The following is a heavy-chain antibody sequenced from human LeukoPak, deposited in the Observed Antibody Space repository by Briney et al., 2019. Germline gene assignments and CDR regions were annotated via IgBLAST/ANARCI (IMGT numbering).Heavy chain of an antibody. V-gene: IGHV4-39*07. J-gene: IGHJ5*02. CDR3: ARGFGITGTTDWFDP. D-gene: IGHD1-7*01. CDR2: IYYSGST. CDR1: GGSISSSSYH. Sequence: SETLSLTCTVSGGSISSSSYHWGWIRQPPGKGLEWIGSIYYSGSTYYNPSLKSRVTISVDTSKNQFSLKLSSVTAADTAVYYCARGFGITGTTDWFDPWGQGTLVTVSS.